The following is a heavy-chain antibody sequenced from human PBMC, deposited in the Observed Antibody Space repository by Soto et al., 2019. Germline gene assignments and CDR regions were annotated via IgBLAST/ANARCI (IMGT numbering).Heavy chain of an antibody. Sequence: ASVKVSCKASGYTFTGYYMHWVRQAPGQGLEWMGWINPNSGGTNYAQKFQGRVTMTRDTSISTAYMELSSLRSEDSAVYYCARLHVPMTYGGGVFDSWGQGTLVTVSS. CDR1: GYTFTGYY. CDR3: ARLHVPMTYGGGVFDS. D-gene: IGHD3-16*01. CDR2: INPNSGGT. J-gene: IGHJ4*02. V-gene: IGHV1-2*02.